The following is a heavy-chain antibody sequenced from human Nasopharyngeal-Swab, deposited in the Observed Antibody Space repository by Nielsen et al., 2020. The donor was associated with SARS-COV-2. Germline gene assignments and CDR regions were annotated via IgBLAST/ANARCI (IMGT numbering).Heavy chain of an antibody. CDR3: TRCGGGCYSGRDY. Sequence: GESLKIPCAASGFTFSDSANHWVRQASGEGLEWVARIRSKGNNYATAYSASVKGRFIIFRDDPTNTAYLQMNSLKTEDTAMYYCTRCGGGCYSGRDYWGQGTLVTVSS. V-gene: IGHV3-73*01. CDR1: GFTFSDSA. D-gene: IGHD2-15*01. CDR2: IRSKGNNYAT. J-gene: IGHJ4*02.